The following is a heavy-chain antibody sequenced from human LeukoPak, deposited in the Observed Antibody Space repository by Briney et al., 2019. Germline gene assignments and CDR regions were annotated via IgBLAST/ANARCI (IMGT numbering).Heavy chain of an antibody. D-gene: IGHD3-16*01. CDR1: GYTFTSYA. CDR2: INAGNGNT. V-gene: IGHV1-3*01. Sequence: ASVKVSCKASGYTFTSYAMHWVRQAPGQRLEWMGWINAGNGNTKYSQKFQGRVTITRDTSASTAYMELSSLRSEDTAVYYCARDLSPGYDYVWGSYFDYWGQGTLVAVSS. CDR3: ARDLSPGYDYVWGSYFDY. J-gene: IGHJ4*02.